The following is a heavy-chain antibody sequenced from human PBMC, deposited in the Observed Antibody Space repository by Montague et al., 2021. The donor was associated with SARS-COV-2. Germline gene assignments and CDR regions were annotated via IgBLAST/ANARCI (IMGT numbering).Heavy chain of an antibody. D-gene: IGHD2-21*01. CDR1: GVSVTDYY. Sequence: SETLSLTCTVSGVSVTDYYRSWIRQPPGKGLEWVGDVLYNKGTNFNPSLKSRVAISVDTSKNHFSLILTSVTAADTAFYYCVRHPHYGGLNGLPDFWDQGTLVTVSS. CDR2: VLYNKGT. V-gene: IGHV4-59*08. CDR3: VRHPHYGGLNGLPDF. J-gene: IGHJ4*02.